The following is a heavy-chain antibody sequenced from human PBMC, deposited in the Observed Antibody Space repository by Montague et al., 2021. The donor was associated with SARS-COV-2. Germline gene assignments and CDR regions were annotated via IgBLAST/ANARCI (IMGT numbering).Heavy chain of an antibody. V-gene: IGHV4-59*01. CDR3: ARAQNICFIANCVNYFDL. J-gene: IGHJ4*02. D-gene: IGHD2-15*01. Sequence: SKTLSLTCSVSGGSTSNYYWTWIRQSPGKGLQWIGYIFYTGSTKLNPSLKSRVSMSLDTSKNHFSLRLSAVTAADTARFYCARAQNICFIANCVNYFDLWGLGALVTVSS. CDR2: IFYTGST. CDR1: GGSTSNYY.